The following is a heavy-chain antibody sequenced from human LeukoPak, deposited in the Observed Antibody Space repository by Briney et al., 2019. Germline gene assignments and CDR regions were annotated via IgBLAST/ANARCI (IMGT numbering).Heavy chain of an antibody. J-gene: IGHJ6*02. D-gene: IGHD3-10*01. CDR3: ARSELLWFGETNYYYYGMDV. CDR1: GGTFSSYA. Sequence: SVKVSRKASGGTFSSYAISWVRQAPGQGLEWMGRIIPILGIANYAQKFQGRVTITADKSTSTAYMELSSLRSEDTAVYYCARSELLWFGETNYYYYGMDVWGQGTTVTVSS. V-gene: IGHV1-69*04. CDR2: IIPILGIA.